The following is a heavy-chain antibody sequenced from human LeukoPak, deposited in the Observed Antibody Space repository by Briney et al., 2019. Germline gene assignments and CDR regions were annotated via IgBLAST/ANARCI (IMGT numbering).Heavy chain of an antibody. CDR2: ISAYNGNT. CDR3: VRAMIVVVPPDY. CDR1: GYTFTSYG. Sequence: ASVKVSCKASGYTFTSYGISWVRQAPGQGLEWMGWISAYNGNTNYAQKLQGRVTMTTDTSTSTAYMELRSLRSDDTAVYYCVRAMIVVVPPDYWGQGTLVTVSS. J-gene: IGHJ4*02. D-gene: IGHD3-22*01. V-gene: IGHV1-18*01.